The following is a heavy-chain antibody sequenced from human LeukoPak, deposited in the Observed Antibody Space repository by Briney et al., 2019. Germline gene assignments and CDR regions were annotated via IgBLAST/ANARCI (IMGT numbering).Heavy chain of an antibody. D-gene: IGHD6-19*01. CDR2: VWDDGSSQ. V-gene: IGHV3-33*06. CDR1: GFTFSSYG. Sequence: GRSLRLSCAASGFTFSSYGMHWVRQAPRKGLEWVAVVWDDGSSQNYADSVKGRFTISRDNSKNLVFLQMNSLRAEDTAVYYCAKDQWNPDFWGQGTLVSVSS. J-gene: IGHJ4*02. CDR3: AKDQWNPDF.